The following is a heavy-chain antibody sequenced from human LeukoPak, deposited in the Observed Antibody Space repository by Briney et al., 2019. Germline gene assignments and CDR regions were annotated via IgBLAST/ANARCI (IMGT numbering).Heavy chain of an antibody. Sequence: SVKVSCKASGGTFSSYAISWVLQAPGQGLEWMGGIIPIFGTANYAQKFQGRVTITTDESTSTAYMELSSLRSEDTAVYYCAGSQPYYYDSSGYYGLWGQGTLVTVSS. J-gene: IGHJ4*02. V-gene: IGHV1-69*05. CDR1: GGTFSSYA. D-gene: IGHD3-22*01. CDR2: IIPIFGTA. CDR3: AGSQPYYYDSSGYYGL.